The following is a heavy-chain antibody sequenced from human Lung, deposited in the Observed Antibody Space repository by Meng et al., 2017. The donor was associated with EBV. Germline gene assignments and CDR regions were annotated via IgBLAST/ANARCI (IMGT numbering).Heavy chain of an antibody. Sequence: QPQTQESGPGLVQPSAPLSLTRSVSGGFMSSSCYYWVWIRQPPGKGLEWIGSIYYSGSTYYNPSLKSRVTISIDRSKNQFSLKLSSVTAADTAVYYCARLFSSSWYFLSWGQGTLVTVSS. CDR3: ARLFSSSWYFLS. D-gene: IGHD6-13*01. CDR1: GGFMSSSCYY. V-gene: IGHV4-39*07. J-gene: IGHJ4*02. CDR2: IYYSGST.